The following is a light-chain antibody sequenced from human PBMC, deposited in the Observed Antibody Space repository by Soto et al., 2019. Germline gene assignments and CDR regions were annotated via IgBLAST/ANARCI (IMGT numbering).Light chain of an antibody. CDR1: QSVSSS. V-gene: IGKV3-20*01. CDR3: QQYGSSPPLT. CDR2: GAS. J-gene: IGKJ4*01. Sequence: EIVLTQSPGTLSLSPGERSTLSFRSSQSVSSSLAWYQQKPGQAPRLLIHGASSRATGIPDRFSGSGSGTDFTLTISRLEPEDFAVYYCQQYGSSPPLTFGGGTKVDIK.